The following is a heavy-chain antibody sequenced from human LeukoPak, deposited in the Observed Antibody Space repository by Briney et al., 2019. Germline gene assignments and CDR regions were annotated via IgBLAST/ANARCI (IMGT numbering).Heavy chain of an antibody. CDR1: GDSISSGYY. V-gene: IGHV4-38-2*02. CDR3: ARSRYSSGWYGDAFDI. Sequence: SETLSLTCTVSGDSISSGYYWGWIRQPPGKGLEWIGSIYHSGSTYYNPSLKSRVTISVDTSKNQFSLKLSSVTAADTAVYYCARSRYSSGWYGDAFDIWGQGTVVTVSS. CDR2: IYHSGST. J-gene: IGHJ3*02. D-gene: IGHD6-19*01.